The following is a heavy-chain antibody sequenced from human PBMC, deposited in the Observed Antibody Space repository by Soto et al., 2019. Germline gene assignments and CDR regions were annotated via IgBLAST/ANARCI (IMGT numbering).Heavy chain of an antibody. CDR3: ELMVYATRDYYYGMDV. CDR1: GGTFSSYA. CDR2: IIPIFGTA. D-gene: IGHD2-8*01. J-gene: IGHJ6*02. Sequence: QVQLVQSGAEVKKPGSSVKVSCKASGGTFSSYAISWVRQSPGQGLEWMGGIIPIFGTANYAQKFQGRVTITADESMSTAYMELSSLRSEDTAVYYCELMVYATRDYYYGMDVWGQGTTVTVSS. V-gene: IGHV1-69*01.